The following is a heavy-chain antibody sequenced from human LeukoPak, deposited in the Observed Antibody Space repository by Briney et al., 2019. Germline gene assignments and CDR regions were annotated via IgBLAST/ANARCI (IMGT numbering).Heavy chain of an antibody. CDR2: IKQDGSEK. J-gene: IGHJ4*02. V-gene: IGHV3-7*01. Sequence: GGSLRLSCVVSGFTFSSYWMSWVRQAPGKGLEWVANIKQDGSEKYYVDSVKGRFTMSRDNAKNSLYLQMNSLRAEDTAVYYCARVQWELRGVGSYFEFWGQGALVTVSS. CDR1: GFTFSSYW. D-gene: IGHD1-26*01. CDR3: ARVQWELRGVGSYFEF.